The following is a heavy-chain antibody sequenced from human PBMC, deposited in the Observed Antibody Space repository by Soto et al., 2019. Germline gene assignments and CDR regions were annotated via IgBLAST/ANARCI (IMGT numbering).Heavy chain of an antibody. V-gene: IGHV3-74*01. CDR1: GFTFSSNW. CDR2: INTDGSAT. D-gene: IGHD2-21*01. J-gene: IGHJ4*02. CDR3: ARDGEGF. Sequence: PVGSLRLSCVASGFTFSSNWMHWVRRVPGRGLVWVSRINTDGSATNYEDSVEGRFTVSRDNAKNTVYLQMNSLRAEDTAVYYCARDGEGFWGQGTLVTVSS.